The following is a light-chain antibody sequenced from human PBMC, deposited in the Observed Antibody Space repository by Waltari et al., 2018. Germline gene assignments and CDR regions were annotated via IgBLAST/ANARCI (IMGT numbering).Light chain of an antibody. J-gene: IGKJ4*01. CDR2: KAS. CDR3: QQYNSYSLLS. CDR1: QSISTW. V-gene: IGKV1-5*03. Sequence: DIQMTQSPSTLSASVGDRVIFSCRASQSISTWLAWYQQKPGKAPKLLIYKASTLESEVPSRFSGSGSGTEFTLTISSLQPEDFATYYCQQYNSYSLLSFGGGSKVEIK.